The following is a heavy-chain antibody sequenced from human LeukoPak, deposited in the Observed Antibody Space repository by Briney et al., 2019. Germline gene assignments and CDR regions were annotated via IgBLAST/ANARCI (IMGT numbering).Heavy chain of an antibody. Sequence: SETLSLTCTVSGGSISSSSYYWSWIRQPAGKGLEWIGRIYTSGSTNYNPSLKSRVTMSVDTSKNQFSLKLSSVTAADTAVYYCARGRYCSSTSCYNWFDPWGQGTLVTVSS. V-gene: IGHV4-61*02. CDR2: IYTSGST. D-gene: IGHD2-2*01. CDR1: GGSISSSSYY. CDR3: ARGRYCSSTSCYNWFDP. J-gene: IGHJ5*02.